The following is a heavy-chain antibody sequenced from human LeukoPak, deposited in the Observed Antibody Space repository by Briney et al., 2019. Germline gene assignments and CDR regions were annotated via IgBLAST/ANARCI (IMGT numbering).Heavy chain of an antibody. CDR3: ARRPSAFGYDSSGYYYERPIDY. Sequence: ASVKVSCKASGYTFTSYYMHWVRQAPGQGLEWMGIINPSGGSTSYAQKFQGRVTMTRDTSTSTVYMELSSLRSEDTAVYYCARRPSAFGYDSSGYYYERPIDYWGQGTLVTVSS. CDR2: INPSGGST. D-gene: IGHD3-22*01. CDR1: GYTFTSYY. J-gene: IGHJ4*02. V-gene: IGHV1-46*03.